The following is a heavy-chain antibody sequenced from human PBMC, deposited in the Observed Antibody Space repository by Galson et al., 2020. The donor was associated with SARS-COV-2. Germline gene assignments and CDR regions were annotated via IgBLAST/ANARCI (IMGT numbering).Heavy chain of an antibody. Sequence: SQTLSLTCTVSGGSISPYYWSWIRQPPGKGLELIGYIYYXGSTNYNPSLRSRVTMSVDTSKKRLSLKLSSVTAADTAIYYCARFYSGFDYWGQGNLVTVSS. J-gene: IGHJ4*02. CDR2: IYYXGST. D-gene: IGHD4-4*01. CDR3: ARFYSGFDY. CDR1: GGSISPYY. V-gene: IGHV4-59*01.